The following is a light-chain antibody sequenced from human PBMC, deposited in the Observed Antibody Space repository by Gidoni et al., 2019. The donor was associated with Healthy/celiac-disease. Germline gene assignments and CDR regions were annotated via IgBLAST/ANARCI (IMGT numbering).Light chain of an antibody. J-gene: IGKJ2*01. CDR1: QSISSY. CDR2: AAS. V-gene: IGKV1-39*01. CDR3: QQSYSTGRGYT. Sequence: DIQMTQSPSSLSASVGDRVTITCRASQSISSYLNWYQQKPGKAPKLLIYAASSLQSGVPSRFSGSGSGTDFTLTISSLQPEDFATYYCQQSYSTGRGYTFGQGTKLEIK.